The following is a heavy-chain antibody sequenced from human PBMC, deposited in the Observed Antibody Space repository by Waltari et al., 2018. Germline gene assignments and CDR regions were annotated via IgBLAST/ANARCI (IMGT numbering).Heavy chain of an antibody. CDR3: AKGGYSSGWSFDY. CDR1: GFTFSSYA. V-gene: IGHV3-23*01. CDR2: ISGSGGST. J-gene: IGHJ4*02. D-gene: IGHD6-19*01. Sequence: EVQLLESGGGLVQPGGSLRLSCAASGFTFSSYAIRWVRQAPGKGLEWVSAISGSGGSTYYADSVKGRFTISRDNSKNTLYLQMNSLRAEDTAVYYCAKGGYSSGWSFDYWGQGTLVTVSS.